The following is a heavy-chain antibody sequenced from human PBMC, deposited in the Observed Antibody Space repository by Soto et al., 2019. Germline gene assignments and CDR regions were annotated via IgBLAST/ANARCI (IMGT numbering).Heavy chain of an antibody. CDR2: IYSSGRT. D-gene: IGHD3-16*01. V-gene: IGHV4-59*01. CDR1: GGSISDYQ. CDR3: ARMRGLGEISPYLDY. J-gene: IGHJ4*02. Sequence: QVQLQESGPGLAKPSETLSLTCSISGGSISDYQWNWIRQPPGKGLEWIGYIYSSGRTNYNPSLKSRLTISLDTSTRQFSLRLRSVTAADTAVYYCARMRGLGEISPYLDYWGQGALVTVSS.